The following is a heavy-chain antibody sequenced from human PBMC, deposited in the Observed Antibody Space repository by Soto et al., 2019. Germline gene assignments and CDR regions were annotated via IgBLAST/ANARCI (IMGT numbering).Heavy chain of an antibody. J-gene: IGHJ4*02. V-gene: IGHV3-23*01. Sequence: EVQLLEPGGGLVQPGGSLRLSCAASGFTFNNYAMTWVRQAPGKGLEWVSAISGGGDTTSYADSVKGRSTVSRDGSKNTLYLQMSSLRAEDTALYYCAKGRGGSGSLTPRVDFWGQGTLVTVSS. CDR2: ISGGGDTT. CDR3: AKGRGGSGSLTPRVDF. D-gene: IGHD3-10*01. CDR1: GFTFNNYA.